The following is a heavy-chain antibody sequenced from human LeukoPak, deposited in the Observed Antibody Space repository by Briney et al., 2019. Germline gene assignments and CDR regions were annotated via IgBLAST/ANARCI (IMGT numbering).Heavy chain of an antibody. CDR3: ARDQSLYSSSSWFDY. D-gene: IGHD6-6*01. CDR2: ISYDGSNK. Sequence: GGSLRLSCAASGFTFSSYAMPWVRQAPGKGLEWVAVISYDGSNKYYADSVKGRFTISRDNSKNTLYLQMNSLRAEDTAVYYCARDQSLYSSSSWFDYWGQGTLVTVSS. CDR1: GFTFSSYA. V-gene: IGHV3-30*01. J-gene: IGHJ4*02.